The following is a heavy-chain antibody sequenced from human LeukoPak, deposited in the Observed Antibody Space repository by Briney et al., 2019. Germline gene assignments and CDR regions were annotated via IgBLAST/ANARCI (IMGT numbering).Heavy chain of an antibody. CDR3: ARRWGNIVGVTYEY. D-gene: IGHD3-16*01. Sequence: SDTLSLTCTLSGSSITRVSHYWRWIRQPPGKGLQWIGDIYYTRSTYYSPSLRSRVTMSVHTSENQFSLRLNSVTAVDTAVYYCARRWGNIVGVTYEYWGQGTLVTVSS. CDR2: IYYTRST. CDR1: GSSITRVSHY. J-gene: IGHJ4*02. V-gene: IGHV4-39*01.